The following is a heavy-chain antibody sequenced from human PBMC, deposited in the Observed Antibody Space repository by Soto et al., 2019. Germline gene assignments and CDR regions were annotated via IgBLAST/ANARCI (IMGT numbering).Heavy chain of an antibody. V-gene: IGHV1-69*12. D-gene: IGHD1-26*01. Sequence: QVQLVQSGAEVKKPGSSVKVSCKASGGTFSSYAISWVRQAPGQGLEWMGGIIPIFGTANYAQKFQGRVTITADASTSAAYMGRRSLRSEDTAVYYCARVEWELRSPSLPDVWGQGTTVTVSS. J-gene: IGHJ6*02. CDR1: GGTFSSYA. CDR3: ARVEWELRSPSLPDV. CDR2: IIPIFGTA.